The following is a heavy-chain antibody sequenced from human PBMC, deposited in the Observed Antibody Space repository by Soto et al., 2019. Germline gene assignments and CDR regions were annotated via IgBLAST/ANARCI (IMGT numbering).Heavy chain of an antibody. CDR2: ISGSGGST. Sequence: GGSLRLSCAASGFTFSRYAMSWVRQAPGKGLEWVSAISGSGGSTYYADSVKGRFTIYRDNSKNQLYLQMNSLRAEDKAVYYCAKDKTSYYDSSGYYYSGMDVWGQGTTVTVSS. J-gene: IGHJ6*02. V-gene: IGHV3-23*01. D-gene: IGHD3-22*01. CDR1: GFTFSRYA. CDR3: AKDKTSYYDSSGYYYSGMDV.